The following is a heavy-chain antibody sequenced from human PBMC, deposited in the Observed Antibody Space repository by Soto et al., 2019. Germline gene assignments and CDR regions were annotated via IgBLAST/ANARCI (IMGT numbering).Heavy chain of an antibody. J-gene: IGHJ6*02. CDR2: ISAYNGNT. Sequence: ASLKVSCKASGYTFTSYGISWVRQAPGQGLEWMGWISAYNGNTNYAQKLQGRVTMTTDTSTSTAYMELRSLRSDDTAVYYCTRDFARITMVRGVHYYYGLDVWGQGTTVTVSS. D-gene: IGHD3-10*01. CDR1: GYTFTSYG. V-gene: IGHV1-18*01. CDR3: TRDFARITMVRGVHYYYGLDV.